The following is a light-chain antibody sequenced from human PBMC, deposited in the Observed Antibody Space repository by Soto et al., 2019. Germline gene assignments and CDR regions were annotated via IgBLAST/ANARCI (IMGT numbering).Light chain of an antibody. CDR3: QQRSNWPRT. Sequence: EIVLTQSPATLSLSPGERATLSCRASQSVSTYLAWYQQKPGQAPRLLIYDASNRATGIPARFSGSGSGTDFTLTISSLEPEDFAFYYCQQRSNWPRTFGGGTKVAIK. V-gene: IGKV3-11*01. CDR2: DAS. CDR1: QSVSTY. J-gene: IGKJ4*01.